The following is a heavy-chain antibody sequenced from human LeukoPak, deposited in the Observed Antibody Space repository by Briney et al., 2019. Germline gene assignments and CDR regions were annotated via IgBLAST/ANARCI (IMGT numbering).Heavy chain of an antibody. CDR1: GFTFSGYS. Sequence: PGGSLRLSCAASGFTFSGYSMSWVRQAPGKGLEWVSYISSSSSPIYYADSVKGRFTMSRDNAKNSLYLQMNSLRAEDTAVYYCARVEGYYGSGSYNSNWGQGTLVTVSS. CDR3: ARVEGYYGSGSYNSN. V-gene: IGHV3-48*04. CDR2: ISSSSSPI. J-gene: IGHJ4*02. D-gene: IGHD3-10*01.